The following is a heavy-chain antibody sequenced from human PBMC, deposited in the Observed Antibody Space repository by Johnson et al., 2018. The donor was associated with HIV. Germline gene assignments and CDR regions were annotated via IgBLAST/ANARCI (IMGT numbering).Heavy chain of an antibody. Sequence: MLLVESGGGVQRPGGSLRLSCAASGFTFSSYWMSWVRQAPGKGLEWVANIKQDGSNQYYDDSVKGRFTISRDNSKNTLDLQMNSLRAEDTAVYYCAKVGGTTILRDAFDIWGQGTMVTVSS. CDR3: AKVGGTTILRDAFDI. D-gene: IGHD1-1*01. J-gene: IGHJ3*02. V-gene: IGHV3-7*01. CDR2: IKQDGSNQ. CDR1: GFTFSSYW.